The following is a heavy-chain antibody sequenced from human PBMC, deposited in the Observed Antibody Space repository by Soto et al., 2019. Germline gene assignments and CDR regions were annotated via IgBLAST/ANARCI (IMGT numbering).Heavy chain of an antibody. CDR3: ANLEAPEPYYDFWSGYYGFGAFDI. Sequence: GGSLRLSCAASGFTFSSYAMSWVRQAPGKGQEWDSAISGSGGSTYYADSVKGRFTISRDNSKNTLYLQMNSLRAEDTAVYYCANLEAPEPYYDFWSGYYGFGAFDIWGQGTMATVSS. V-gene: IGHV3-23*01. J-gene: IGHJ3*02. D-gene: IGHD3-3*01. CDR1: GFTFSSYA. CDR2: ISGSGGST.